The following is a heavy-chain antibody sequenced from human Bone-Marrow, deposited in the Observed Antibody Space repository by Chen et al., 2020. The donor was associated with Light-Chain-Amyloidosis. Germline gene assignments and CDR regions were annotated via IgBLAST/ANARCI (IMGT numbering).Heavy chain of an antibody. CDR2: INQDGSEK. J-gene: IGHJ4*02. CDR3: AIHQY. CDR1: GFTFSSHW. V-gene: IGHV3-7*01. Sequence: EEQLVESGGGLLQPGGSLRLSGAGSGFTFSSHWIHWVRQAPGKGLEWVANINQDGSEKYYVDSVKGRFTISRDNAKNSLYLQLNSLRAEDTAVYYCAIHQYWGQGTLVIVSS.